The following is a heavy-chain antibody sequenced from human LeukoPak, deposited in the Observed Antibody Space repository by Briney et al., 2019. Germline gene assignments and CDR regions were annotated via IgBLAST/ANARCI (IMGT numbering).Heavy chain of an antibody. J-gene: IGHJ4*02. CDR2: INHGGST. CDR1: GGSFSGYY. Sequence: SETLSLTCAVYGGSFSGYYWSWIRQPPGKGLEWIGEINHGGSTNYNPSLKSRVTISVDTSKNQFSLKLSSVTAADTAVYYCARQTNYDSSGYHNFDYWGQGTLVTVSS. D-gene: IGHD3-22*01. V-gene: IGHV4-34*01. CDR3: ARQTNYDSSGYHNFDY.